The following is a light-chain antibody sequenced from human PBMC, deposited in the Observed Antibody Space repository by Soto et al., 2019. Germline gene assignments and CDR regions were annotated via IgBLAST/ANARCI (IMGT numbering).Light chain of an antibody. CDR1: HSVSSSY. CDR3: QQYGKSAMFT. J-gene: IGKJ5*01. Sequence: EILLTQSPGTLSLSPGDRATLSCRASHSVSSSYLAWYQQKPGQAPSLLIYGASNRATGIPDRFSGGGSGTDFTLTISRLEPEDFAVYYCQQYGKSAMFTFGQGTRLEIK. CDR2: GAS. V-gene: IGKV3-20*01.